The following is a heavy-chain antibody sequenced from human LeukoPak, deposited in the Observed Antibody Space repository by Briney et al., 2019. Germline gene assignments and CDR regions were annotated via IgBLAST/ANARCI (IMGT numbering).Heavy chain of an antibody. J-gene: IGHJ4*02. CDR1: GFTFSSYG. CDR2: ISYDGSNK. D-gene: IGHD3-10*01. Sequence: PGGSLRLSCAASGFTFSSYGMHWVRQAQGKGLEWVAVISYDGSNKYYADSVKGRFTISRDNSKNTLYLQMNSLRAEDTAVYYCAKDVVDYGSGSYPDYWGQGTLVTVSS. V-gene: IGHV3-30*18. CDR3: AKDVVDYGSGSYPDY.